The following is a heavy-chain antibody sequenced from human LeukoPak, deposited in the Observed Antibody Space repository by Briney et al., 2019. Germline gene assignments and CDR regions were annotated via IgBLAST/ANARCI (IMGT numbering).Heavy chain of an antibody. CDR3: ARGEDGTGDYRPTYFDS. D-gene: IGHD4-17*01. J-gene: IGHJ4*02. Sequence: SETLSLTCSVSGHSISNYYWSWIRQPAGRGLEWIGRIYTSGITNYNPSLKSRVTMSVDTSKNQFSLKLSSVTAADTAVYYCARGEDGTGDYRPTYFDSWGQGTLVTVSS. CDR1: GHSISNYY. V-gene: IGHV4-4*07. CDR2: IYTSGIT.